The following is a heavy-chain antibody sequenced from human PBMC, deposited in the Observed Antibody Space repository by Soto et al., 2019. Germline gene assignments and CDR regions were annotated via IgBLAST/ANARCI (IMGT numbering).Heavy chain of an antibody. D-gene: IGHD3-10*01. J-gene: IGHJ4*02. CDR1: GFTVGNNY. CDR2: IYSTGTT. Sequence: EVQLVESGGGLIQPGGSLKLSCAASGFTVGNNYMSWVRQAPGKGLEWVSLIYSTGTTKYADSVKGRFTVSRDNAKNTLYLQMNSLRGEDTGVYYCAKDGRGSGSHYNSFGYWGQGTLVTVSS. CDR3: AKDGRGSGSHYNSFGY. V-gene: IGHV3-53*01.